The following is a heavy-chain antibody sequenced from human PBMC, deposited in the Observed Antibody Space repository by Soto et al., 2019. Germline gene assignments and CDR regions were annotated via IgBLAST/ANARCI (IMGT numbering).Heavy chain of an antibody. J-gene: IGHJ5*02. D-gene: IGHD3-22*01. CDR2: ISYYGDNR. CDR3: VSPRPDSANAGDL. CDR1: GFSFSHYA. Sequence: QPHLVESGGGGVQPGRSLRLSCAAAGFSFSHYAMHGVRQPPGKGLEWVSLISYYGDNRYFSDSVRGRFTISRDNSKTTVHLEMNDLRLDDTATYYCVSPRPDSANAGDLWGRGTLVTVSS. V-gene: IGHV3-30-3*01.